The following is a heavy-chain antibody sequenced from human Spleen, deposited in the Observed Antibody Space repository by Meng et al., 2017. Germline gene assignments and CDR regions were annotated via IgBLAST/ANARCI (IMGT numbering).Heavy chain of an antibody. D-gene: IGHD6-13*01. CDR3: ARDEDISAAGKLFGDY. CDR2: IIPIFGTA. CDR1: GYTFTSFG. V-gene: IGHV1-69*06. J-gene: IGHJ4*02. Sequence: SVKVSCKASGYTFTSFGISWVRQAPGQGLEWMGGIIPIFGTANYAQKFQGRVTMTGDTSISTAYMDLSGLRSDDTAVYYCARDEDISAAGKLFGDYWGQGTLVTVSS.